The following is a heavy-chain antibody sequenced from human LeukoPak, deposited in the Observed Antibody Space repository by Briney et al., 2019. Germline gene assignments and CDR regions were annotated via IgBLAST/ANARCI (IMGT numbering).Heavy chain of an antibody. Sequence: SQTLSLTCTVSGGSISSGSYYWSWIRQPAGKGLEWIGRIYTSGSTNYNPSLKSRVTISVDTSKNQFSLKLSSVTAADTAVYYCAAGEGSLHNAFDYWGQGTLDTVSS. CDR2: IYTSGST. V-gene: IGHV4-61*02. CDR1: GGSISSGSYY. J-gene: IGHJ4*02. D-gene: IGHD4-23*01. CDR3: AAGEGSLHNAFDY.